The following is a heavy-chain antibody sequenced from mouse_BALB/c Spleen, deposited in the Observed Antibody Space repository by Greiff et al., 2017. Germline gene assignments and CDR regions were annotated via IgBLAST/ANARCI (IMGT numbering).Heavy chain of an antibody. CDR1: GYTFTSYW. V-gene: IGHV1-5*01. J-gene: IGHJ2*01. Sequence: VQLQQSGTVLARPGASVKMSFKASGYTFTSYWVHWVKQRPGQGLEWIGAIYPGNSDTSYNQKFKGKAKLTAVTSTSTAYMELSSLTNEDSAVYYCTNMITDYFDYWGQGTTLTVSS. CDR3: TNMITDYFDY. D-gene: IGHD2-4*01. CDR2: IYPGNSDT.